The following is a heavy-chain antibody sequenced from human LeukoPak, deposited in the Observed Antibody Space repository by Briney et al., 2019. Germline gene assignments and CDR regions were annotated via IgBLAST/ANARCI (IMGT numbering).Heavy chain of an antibody. CDR2: ISGSGGST. CDR1: GFTVSSNY. J-gene: IGHJ4*02. CDR3: ATHGDYARFDY. Sequence: GGSLRLSCAASGFTVSSNYMSWVRQAPGKGLEWVSAISGSGGSTYYADSVKGRFTISRDNSKNTLYLQMNSLRAEDTAVYYCATHGDYARFDYWGQGTLVTVSS. D-gene: IGHD4-17*01. V-gene: IGHV3-23*01.